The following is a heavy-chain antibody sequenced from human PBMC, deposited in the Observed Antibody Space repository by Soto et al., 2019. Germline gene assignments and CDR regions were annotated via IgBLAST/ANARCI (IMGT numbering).Heavy chain of an antibody. CDR3: ARDATREMAVFDY. CDR1: GFTFSSYA. V-gene: IGHV3-30-3*01. Sequence: GGSLRLSCAASGFTFSSYAMHWVRQAPGKGLEWVAVISYDGSNKYYADSVKGRFTISRDNSKNTLYLQMNSLRAEDTAVYYCARDATREMAVFDYWGQGTLVTVSS. CDR2: ISYDGSNK. J-gene: IGHJ4*02. D-gene: IGHD6-19*01.